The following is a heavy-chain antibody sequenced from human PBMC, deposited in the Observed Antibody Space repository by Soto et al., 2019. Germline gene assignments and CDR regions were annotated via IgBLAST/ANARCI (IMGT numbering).Heavy chain of an antibody. J-gene: IGHJ4*02. D-gene: IGHD3-3*01. CDR1: GFTFSNAW. CDR3: TAQLRFLEWLVDY. CDR2: IKSKTDGGTT. V-gene: IGHV3-15*01. Sequence: PXGSLILSFAASGFTFSNAWMSLVRQAPGKGLEWVGRIKSKTDGGTTDYAAPVKGRFTISRDDSKNTLYLQMNSLKTEDKAVYYCTAQLRFLEWLVDYWGQGTLVTVYS.